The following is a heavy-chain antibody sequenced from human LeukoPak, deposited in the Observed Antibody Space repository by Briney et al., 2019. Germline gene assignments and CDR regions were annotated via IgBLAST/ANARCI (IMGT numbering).Heavy chain of an antibody. Sequence: SRINNDGSSIAYADSVRGRFTISRDNAKNTVYLQMNSLRAEDTAVYFCTGVRSGGNRAFDIWGQGTMVTVSS. CDR3: TGVRSGGNRAFDI. V-gene: IGHV3-74*01. CDR2: INNDGSSI. J-gene: IGHJ3*02. D-gene: IGHD4-23*01.